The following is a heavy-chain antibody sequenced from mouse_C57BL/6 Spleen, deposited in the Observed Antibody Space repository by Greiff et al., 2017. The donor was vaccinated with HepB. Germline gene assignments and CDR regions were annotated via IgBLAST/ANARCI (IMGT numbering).Heavy chain of an antibody. D-gene: IGHD2-5*01. Sequence: EVKLMESGGGLVQPGGSLKLSCAASGFTFSDYGMAWVRQAPRKGPEWVAFISNLAYSIYYADTVTGRFTISRENAKNTLYLEMSSLRSEDTAMYYCARQGSKGAMDYWGQGTPVTVSS. CDR2: ISNLAYSI. V-gene: IGHV5-15*01. CDR1: GFTFSDYG. J-gene: IGHJ4*01. CDR3: ARQGSKGAMDY.